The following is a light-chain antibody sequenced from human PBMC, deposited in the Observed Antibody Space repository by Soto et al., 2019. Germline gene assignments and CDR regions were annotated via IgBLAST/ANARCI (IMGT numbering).Light chain of an antibody. V-gene: IGKV1-16*02. CDR1: QGISTY. CDR2: SAS. CDR3: QQYYRYPWT. J-gene: IGKJ1*01. Sequence: DIQMTQSPSSLSASVGDRVTITCRASQGISTYLGWYQQKPGKTPTSLIYSASSLQSGVPSKFSGSGSGTVFTLTISDMQPDDFATYYCQQYYRYPWTFGQGTKVEIQ.